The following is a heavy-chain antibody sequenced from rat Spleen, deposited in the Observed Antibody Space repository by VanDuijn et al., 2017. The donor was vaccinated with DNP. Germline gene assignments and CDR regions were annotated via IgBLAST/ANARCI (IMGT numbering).Heavy chain of an antibody. CDR2: ILYDGSST. V-gene: IGHV5-7*01. J-gene: IGHJ2*01. D-gene: IGHD4-3*01. Sequence: EVQLVESGGGLVQPGRSLKLSCAVSRIPFSDHNMAWVRPASKKGVEWVATILYDGSSTYYRDSVKGRFTISRDNAKSTLYLQMDSLRSEDTATYYCARHENSGHECFDYWGQGVMVTVSS. CDR1: RIPFSDHN. CDR3: ARHENSGHECFDY.